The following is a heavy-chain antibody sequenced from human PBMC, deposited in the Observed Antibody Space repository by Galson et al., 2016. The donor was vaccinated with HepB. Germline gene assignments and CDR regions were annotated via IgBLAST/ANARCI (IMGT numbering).Heavy chain of an antibody. CDR1: GFGVGSTY. CDR3: ARGGRILWDGMDV. V-gene: IGHV3-53*01. J-gene: IGHJ6*02. D-gene: IGHD2/OR15-2a*01. CDR2: IYSNGRT. Sequence: SLRLSCAVSGFGVGSTYMNWVRQAPGEGLEWASVIYSNGRTYYADSVRGRFTVSRDNSKNTLYLQMSSLGAEETAPYYCARGGRILWDGMDVWGQGTTVTVSS.